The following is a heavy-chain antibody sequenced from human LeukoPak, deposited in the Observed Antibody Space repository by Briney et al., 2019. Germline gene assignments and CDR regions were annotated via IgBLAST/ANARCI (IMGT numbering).Heavy chain of an antibody. Sequence: PSETTSLTCAVYGGSFSAYYWSWIRQPPGKGLEWIGEINHSESTNYNPSLKSRVTMSVDTPKNQFSLKLYSLTAADTAVYYCARHSVSVGSGNDAFDIWGQGTMVTVSS. CDR3: ARHSVSVGSGNDAFDI. CDR2: INHSEST. CDR1: GGSFSAYY. J-gene: IGHJ3*02. D-gene: IGHD2-15*01. V-gene: IGHV4-34*01.